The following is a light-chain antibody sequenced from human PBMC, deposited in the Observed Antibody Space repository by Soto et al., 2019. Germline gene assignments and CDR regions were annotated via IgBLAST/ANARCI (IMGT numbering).Light chain of an antibody. J-gene: IGKJ5*01. CDR1: QTISTW. CDR2: DAS. Sequence: DIQMTQSPSTLSASVGDRVTITCRASQTISTWMAWYQQKPGKAPKLLVYDASTLQSGVASRFSGSGSGTEFTLTISGLQPDDSATYYCQQNYSPPPITFGQGTRLEIK. V-gene: IGKV1-5*01. CDR3: QQNYSPPPIT.